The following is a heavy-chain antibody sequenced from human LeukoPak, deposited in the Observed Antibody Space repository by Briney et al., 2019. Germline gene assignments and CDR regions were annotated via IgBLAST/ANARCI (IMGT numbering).Heavy chain of an antibody. Sequence: GGSLRLSCAASGFTFKTYWMGWVRQPPGKGLEWVANIKQDGSDKYYVDSVKGRFTISRDNAKNSLFLQINSLRIDDTAVYYCAREEGGYLDSWGQGTLVTVSS. J-gene: IGHJ4*02. CDR2: IKQDGSDK. CDR1: GFTFKTYW. D-gene: IGHD1-26*01. V-gene: IGHV3-7*01. CDR3: AREEGGYLDS.